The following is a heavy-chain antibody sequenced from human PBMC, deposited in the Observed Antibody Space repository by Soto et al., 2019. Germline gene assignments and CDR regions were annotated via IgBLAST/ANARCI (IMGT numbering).Heavy chain of an antibody. V-gene: IGHV4-39*01. Sequence: QLQLQESGPGLVKPSETLSLTCTVSGGSISSSSYYWGWIRQPPGKGLEWIGSIYYSGSTYYNPSLKSRVTMSLYTSKHQLSLKLSSVTAADTAVYYCASGGHSSSSWYNWFDPWGQGTLVTVSS. CDR2: IYYSGST. CDR3: ASGGHSSSSWYNWFDP. D-gene: IGHD6-13*01. J-gene: IGHJ5*02. CDR1: GGSISSSSYY.